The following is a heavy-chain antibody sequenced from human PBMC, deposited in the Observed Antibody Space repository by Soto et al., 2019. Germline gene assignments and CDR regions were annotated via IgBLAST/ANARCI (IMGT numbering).Heavy chain of an antibody. CDR3: ARDVASAGPTWFDT. D-gene: IGHD6-13*01. Sequence: ASVKVSCNASGCSFTRYGINWVRQAPGQGLEWMGWISFYNGNTNYAQNLHGRVTLTTDTATTTAYMEVRSLRSHDTAVYYCARDVASAGPTWFDTWDQGTPVTVSS. CDR1: GCSFTRYG. J-gene: IGHJ5*02. V-gene: IGHV1-18*01. CDR2: ISFYNGNT.